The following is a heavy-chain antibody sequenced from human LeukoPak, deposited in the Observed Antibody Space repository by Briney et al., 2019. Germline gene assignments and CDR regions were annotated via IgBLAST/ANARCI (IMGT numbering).Heavy chain of an antibody. D-gene: IGHD4-17*01. J-gene: IGHJ4*02. CDR1: GGTFSSYA. V-gene: IGHV1-69*04. CDR3: ARALRESTTVTDLDY. Sequence: SVKVSCKASGGTFSSYAISWVRQAPGQGLEWMGRIIPILGIANYAQKFQGRVTITADKSTSTAYMELSSLRSEDTAVYYCARALRESTTVTDLDYWGQGTLVTVPS. CDR2: IIPILGIA.